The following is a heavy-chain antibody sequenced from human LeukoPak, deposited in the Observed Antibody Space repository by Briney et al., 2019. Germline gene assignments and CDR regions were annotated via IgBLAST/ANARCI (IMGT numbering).Heavy chain of an antibody. D-gene: IGHD6-6*01. CDR3: ARGPFSSSSEAAFDY. Sequence: SETLSLTCTVSGGSISSSSYYWSWIRQPPGKGLEWIGYIYYSGSTNYNPSLKSRVTISVDTSKNQFSLKLSSVTAADTAVYYCARGPFSSSSEAAFDYWGQGTLVTVSS. CDR2: IYYSGST. V-gene: IGHV4-61*01. CDR1: GGSISSSSYY. J-gene: IGHJ4*02.